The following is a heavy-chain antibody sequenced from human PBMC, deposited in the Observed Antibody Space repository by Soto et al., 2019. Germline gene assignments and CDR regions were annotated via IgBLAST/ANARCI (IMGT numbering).Heavy chain of an antibody. CDR2: IYYSGST. Sequence: SETLSLTCTVSGGSISSGGYYWSWIRQHPGKGLEWIGYIYYSGSTYYNPSLKSRVTISVDTSKNQFSLKLSSVTAADTAVYYCARDKIIWRSRTYYYYGMDVWGQGTTVTVS. J-gene: IGHJ6*02. CDR3: ARDKIIWRSRTYYYYGMDV. V-gene: IGHV4-31*03. D-gene: IGHD6-13*01. CDR1: GGSISSGGYY.